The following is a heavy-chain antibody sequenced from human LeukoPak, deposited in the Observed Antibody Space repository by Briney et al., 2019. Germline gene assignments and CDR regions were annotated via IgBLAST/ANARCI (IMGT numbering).Heavy chain of an antibody. CDR3: AREGGTAYYDFWSGYRGNWFDP. J-gene: IGHJ5*02. V-gene: IGHV4-4*07. D-gene: IGHD3-3*01. CDR1: GGSISSYY. CDR2: IYTSGST. Sequence: SETLSLTCTVSGGSISSYYWSWIRQPAGNGLEWIGRIYTSGSTNYNPSLKSRVTMSVDTSKNQFSLKLSSVTAADTAVYYCAREGGTAYYDFWSGYRGNWFDPWGQGTLVTVSS.